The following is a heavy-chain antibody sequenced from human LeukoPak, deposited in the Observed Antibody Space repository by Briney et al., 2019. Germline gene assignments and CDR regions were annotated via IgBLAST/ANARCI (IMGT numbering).Heavy chain of an antibody. CDR1: GFTFSSYA. D-gene: IGHD3-9*01. Sequence: PGGSLRLSCSASGFTFSSYAMHWVRQAPGKGLEYVSAISSNGGSTYYADSVKGRFTISRDNSKNTLYLQMSSLRAEDTAVYYCVKDRLGYDISTGYWSLNAEYFQHWGQGTLVTVSS. CDR2: ISSNGGST. J-gene: IGHJ1*01. V-gene: IGHV3-64D*06. CDR3: VKDRLGYDISTGYWSLNAEYFQH.